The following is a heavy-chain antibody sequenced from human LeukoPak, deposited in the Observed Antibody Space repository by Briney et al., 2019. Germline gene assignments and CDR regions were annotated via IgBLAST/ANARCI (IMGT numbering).Heavy chain of an antibody. CDR1: GDSISGYY. J-gene: IGHJ4*02. V-gene: IGHV4-59*01. CDR2: IYHSGST. D-gene: IGHD1-26*01. Sequence: SETLSLTCTVSGDSISGYYWSWIRQPPGKGLEWIGNIYHSGSTNYSPSLKSRVTISVDTSKSQFSLKLSSVTAADTAVYYCARSYSGIPYYFVYWGQGTLVTVSS. CDR3: ARSYSGIPYYFVY.